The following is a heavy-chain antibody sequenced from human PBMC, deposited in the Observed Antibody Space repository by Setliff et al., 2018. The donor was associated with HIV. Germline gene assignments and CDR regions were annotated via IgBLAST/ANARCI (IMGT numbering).Heavy chain of an antibody. Sequence: PSETLSLTCTVSGVSISNYYWSWIRQPPGKGLEWIGYIYYSGSTNYNPSLKSRITISLDTSKSQFSLKLGSVTAADTAVYYCARRLGATVFYYFDYWGQGTLVTVSS. D-gene: IGHD3-16*01. V-gene: IGHV4-59*01. J-gene: IGHJ4*02. CDR1: GVSISNYY. CDR3: ARRLGATVFYYFDY. CDR2: IYYSGST.